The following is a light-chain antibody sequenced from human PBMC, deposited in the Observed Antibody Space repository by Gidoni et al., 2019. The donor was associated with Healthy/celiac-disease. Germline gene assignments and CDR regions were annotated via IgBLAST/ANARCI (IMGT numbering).Light chain of an antibody. V-gene: IGKV1-39*01. Sequence: DIQMTQSPSSLSASVGDRVTITCRASQSISSYLNWYQQKPGKAPKLLIYAASSLQSGVPSRFSSSGSGTEFTLTISSLQPEDFATYYCQQSYSTLFTFGPXTKVDIK. J-gene: IGKJ3*01. CDR2: AAS. CDR3: QQSYSTLFT. CDR1: QSISSY.